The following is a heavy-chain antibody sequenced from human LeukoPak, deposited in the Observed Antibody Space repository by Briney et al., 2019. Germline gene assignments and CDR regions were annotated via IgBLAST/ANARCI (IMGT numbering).Heavy chain of an antibody. Sequence: PGGSLRLSCAASGFTFDDYAMHWARQAPGKGLEWFSGISWNSGSIGYADSVKGRFTISRDNAKISLYLQMNSLRAEDTALYYCAKDNYYDSSGSFDYWGQGTLVTVSS. CDR1: GFTFDDYA. D-gene: IGHD3-22*01. CDR3: AKDNYYDSSGSFDY. J-gene: IGHJ4*02. V-gene: IGHV3-9*01. CDR2: ISWNSGSI.